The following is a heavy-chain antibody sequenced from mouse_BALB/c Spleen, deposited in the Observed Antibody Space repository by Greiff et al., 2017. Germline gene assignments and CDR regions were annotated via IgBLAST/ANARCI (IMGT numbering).Heavy chain of an antibody. CDR2: FYPGSGSI. CDR3: ARHEGIYYYAMDY. CDR1: GYTFTEYI. V-gene: IGHV1-62-2*01. J-gene: IGHJ4*01. D-gene: IGHD2-1*01. Sequence: VKVVESGAGLVKPGASVKLSCKASGYTFTEYIIHWVKQRSGQGLEWIGWFYPGSGSIKYNEKFKDKATLTADKSSSTVYMELSRLTSEDSAVYFCARHEGIYYYAMDYWGQGTSVTVSS.